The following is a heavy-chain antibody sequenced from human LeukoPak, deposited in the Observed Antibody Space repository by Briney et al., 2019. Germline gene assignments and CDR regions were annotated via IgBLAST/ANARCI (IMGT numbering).Heavy chain of an antibody. CDR2: INSNSKTI. D-gene: IGHD3-3*02. V-gene: IGHV3-48*01. CDR1: GFTFSDYS. CDR3: ARAYPRSFSSHY. J-gene: IGHJ4*02. Sequence: PVGSLRLSCAASGFTFSDYSMNWVRQAPGKGLEWVSHINSNSKTIYYTDSVKGRFTISRDNAKNSLFLQMNSLRAEDTAVYYCARAYPRSFSSHYWVQGTLVTVSS.